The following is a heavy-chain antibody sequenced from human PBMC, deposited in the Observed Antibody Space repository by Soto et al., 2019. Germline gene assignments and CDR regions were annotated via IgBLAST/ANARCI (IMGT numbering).Heavy chain of an antibody. V-gene: IGHV3-30-3*01. CDR3: ARKGYYYYGMDF. J-gene: IGHJ6*02. CDR1: GFTFSSYA. CDR2: ISYDGSNK. Sequence: QVQLVESGGGVVQPGRSLRLSCAASGFTFSSYAMHWVRQAPGKGLEWVAVISYDGSNKYYADSVKGRFTISRDNSKNTLYLQMNSLRAEDTAVYYCARKGYYYYGMDFWGQGTTVTVSS.